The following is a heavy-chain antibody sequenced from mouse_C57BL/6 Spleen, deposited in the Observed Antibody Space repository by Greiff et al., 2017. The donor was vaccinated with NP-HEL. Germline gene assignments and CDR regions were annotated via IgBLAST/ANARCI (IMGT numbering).Heavy chain of an antibody. J-gene: IGHJ2*01. D-gene: IGHD1-1*01. V-gene: IGHV1-50*01. CDR1: GYTFTSYW. CDR3: ARSLNYYGSSPLDY. CDR2: IDPSDSYT. Sequence: VQLQQPGAELVKPGASVKLSCKASGYTFTSYWMQWVKQRPGQGLEWIGEIDPSDSYTNYNQKFKGKATLTVDTSSSTAYMQLSSLTSEDSAVYYCARSLNYYGSSPLDYWGQGTTLTVSS.